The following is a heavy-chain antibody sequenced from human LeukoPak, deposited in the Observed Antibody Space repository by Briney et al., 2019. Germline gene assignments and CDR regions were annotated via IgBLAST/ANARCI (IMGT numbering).Heavy chain of an antibody. CDR2: MNPNSGNT. D-gene: IGHD3-16*01. CDR3: ARGRNERDLRLLLY. V-gene: IGHV1-8*01. CDR1: GYTFSSYD. J-gene: IGHJ4*02. Sequence: ASVKVSCKASGYTFSSYDINWVRQATGQGLEWMGWMNPNSGNTGYAQKLQGRLIMTTNTSISTAYMELSSLTSEDTAMYYCARGRNERDLRLLLYWGQGTLVIVSS.